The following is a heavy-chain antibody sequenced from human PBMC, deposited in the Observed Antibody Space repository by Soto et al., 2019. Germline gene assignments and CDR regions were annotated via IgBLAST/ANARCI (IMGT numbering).Heavy chain of an antibody. J-gene: IGHJ4*02. V-gene: IGHV3-23*01. CDR1: GFTFSSYA. CDR3: AKERNPKVQWELGAGDS. D-gene: IGHD1-26*01. CDR2: ISGSGGST. Sequence: PGGSLRLSCAASGFTFSSYAMSWVRQAPGKGLEWVSAISGSGGSTYYADSVKGRFTISRDNSKNTLYLQMNSLRAEDTAVYYCAKERNPKVQWELGAGDSWGQGTLVTVSS.